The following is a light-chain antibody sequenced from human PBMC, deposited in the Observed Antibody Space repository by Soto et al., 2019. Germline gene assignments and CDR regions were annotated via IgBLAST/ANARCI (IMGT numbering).Light chain of an antibody. J-gene: IGLJ1*01. V-gene: IGLV2-14*01. CDR3: SSYTSSGTYV. CDR2: EVS. CDR1: SSDVGGYGS. Sequence: QSALTQHASVSGPPGQSITISCTGTSSDVGGYGSVSWYQQHPGKAPKLMIYEVSNRPSGVSNRFSGSKSGNTASLTISGLQAGDDADYYCSSYTSSGTYVLGTGTKVTVL.